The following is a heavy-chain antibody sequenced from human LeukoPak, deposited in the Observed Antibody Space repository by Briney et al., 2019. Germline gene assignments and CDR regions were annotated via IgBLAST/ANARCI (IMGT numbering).Heavy chain of an antibody. J-gene: IGHJ4*02. V-gene: IGHV3-48*01. Sequence: PGGSLRLSCAASGFTFSSYSMNWVRQAPGKGLEWVSYISSSSSTIYYADSVKGRFTISRDNAKNSLYLQMNSLRAEDTAVYYCARLDGVYCGGDCPLGLDYWGQGTLVTVSS. CDR2: ISSSSSTI. CDR1: GFTFSSYS. D-gene: IGHD2-21*01. CDR3: ARLDGVYCGGDCPLGLDY.